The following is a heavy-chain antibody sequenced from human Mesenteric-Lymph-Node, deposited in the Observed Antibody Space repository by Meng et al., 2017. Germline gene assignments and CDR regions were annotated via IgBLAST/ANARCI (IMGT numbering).Heavy chain of an antibody. CDR2: ISGGGSGT. Sequence: GESLKISCAASGITFSSYAMSWVRQAPGKGLEWVSDISGGGSGTFYADSVKGRFTISRDKSKNTLYLQMNSLRAEDTAVYYCAKASLGYCSGGRCYYFDYWAQGTLVTVSS. D-gene: IGHD2-15*01. V-gene: IGHV3-23*01. J-gene: IGHJ4*02. CDR3: AKASLGYCSGGRCYYFDY. CDR1: GITFSSYA.